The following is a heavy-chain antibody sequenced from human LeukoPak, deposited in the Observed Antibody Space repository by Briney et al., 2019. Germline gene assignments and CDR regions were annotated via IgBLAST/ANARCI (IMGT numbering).Heavy chain of an antibody. D-gene: IGHD2-21*02. CDR2: ISSSSSYI. V-gene: IGHV3-21*06. J-gene: IGHJ4*02. CDR1: GFTFSSYS. Sequence: PGGSLRLSCAASGFTFSSYSMNWVRQAPGKGLEWVSSISSSSSYIYYADSVKGRFTISRDNAKNSLYLQLSSLRAEDTAVYYCARDHDFAFNNWGQGTLVTVSS. CDR3: ARDHDFAFNN.